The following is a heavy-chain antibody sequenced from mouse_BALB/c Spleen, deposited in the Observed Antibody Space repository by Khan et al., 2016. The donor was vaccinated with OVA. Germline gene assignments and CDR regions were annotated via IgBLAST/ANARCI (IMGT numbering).Heavy chain of an antibody. D-gene: IGHD1-1*01. CDR1: GYSITTDYA. Sequence: EVQLVESGPGLVKPSQSLSLTCTVTGYSITTDYAWNWIRQFPGKKLEWMGFISYSGNTKYNPSLKSRISITRDTSKNQFFLQLKSVTTEDTARYYCARVYGGYFDYWGQGTTLTVSS. J-gene: IGHJ2*01. CDR3: ARVYGGYFDY. CDR2: ISYSGNT. V-gene: IGHV3-2*02.